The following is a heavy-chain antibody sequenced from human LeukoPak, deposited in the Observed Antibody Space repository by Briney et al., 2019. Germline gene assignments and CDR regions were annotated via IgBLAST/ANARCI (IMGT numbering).Heavy chain of an antibody. Sequence: GGSLRLSCAASGFTFSSSAMSWVRQAPGKGLEWVSYISSSSSTIYYADSVKGRFTISRDNAKSSLYLQMNSLRAEDTAVYYCARAGITTTGPLFQHWGQGTLVTVSS. CDR2: ISSSSSTI. CDR1: GFTFSSSA. CDR3: ARAGITTTGPLFQH. J-gene: IGHJ1*01. D-gene: IGHD6-13*01. V-gene: IGHV3-48*01.